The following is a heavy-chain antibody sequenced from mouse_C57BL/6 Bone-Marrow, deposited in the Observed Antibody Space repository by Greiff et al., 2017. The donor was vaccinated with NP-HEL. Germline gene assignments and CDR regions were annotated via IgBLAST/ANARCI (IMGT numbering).Heavy chain of an antibody. CDR2: IYPSDSET. CDR1: GYTFTSYW. D-gene: IGHD1-1*01. V-gene: IGHV1-61*01. Sequence: QVQLQQSGAELVRPGSSVKLSCKASGYTFTSYWMDWVKQRPGQGLEWIGNIYPSDSETHYNQKFKDKATLTVDKSSSTAYMQLSSLTSEDSAVYYCARSGFITTVVGGYWGQGTTLTVSS. J-gene: IGHJ2*01. CDR3: ARSGFITTVVGGY.